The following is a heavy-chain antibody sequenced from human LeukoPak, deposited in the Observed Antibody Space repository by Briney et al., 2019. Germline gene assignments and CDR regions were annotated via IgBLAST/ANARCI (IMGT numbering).Heavy chain of an antibody. J-gene: IGHJ4*02. CDR2: IYHRGST. Sequence: SETLSLTCTVSGYSISSGYYWGWIRQPPGKGLEWIGSIYHRGSTYYNPSLKSRVTISVDTSKNQFSLKLSSVTAADTAVYYCARQGAYSYGPDYWGQGTLVTVSS. D-gene: IGHD5-18*01. V-gene: IGHV4-38-2*02. CDR1: GYSISSGYY. CDR3: ARQGAYSYGPDY.